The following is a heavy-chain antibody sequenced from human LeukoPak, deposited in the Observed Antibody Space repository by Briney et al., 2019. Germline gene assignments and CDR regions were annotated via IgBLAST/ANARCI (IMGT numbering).Heavy chain of an antibody. CDR3: ARATRADNWNGLYYSDY. Sequence: SETLSLTCAVSGGSISSGGYSWSWIRQPPGKGPEWIGYIYHSGSTYYNPSLKSRVTISVDRSKNQFSLKLSSVTAADTAVYYCARATRADNWNGLYYSDYWGQGTLVTVSS. D-gene: IGHD1-20*01. CDR2: IYHSGST. CDR1: GGSISSGGYS. J-gene: IGHJ4*02. V-gene: IGHV4-30-2*01.